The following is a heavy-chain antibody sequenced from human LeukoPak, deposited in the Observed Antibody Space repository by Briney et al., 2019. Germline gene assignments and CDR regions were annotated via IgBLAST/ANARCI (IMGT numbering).Heavy chain of an antibody. D-gene: IGHD4-17*01. CDR1: GFTFSSYE. CDR3: ARGPPYFYGDYWGLFDY. J-gene: IGHJ4*02. CDR2: ISSSGSTI. Sequence: GGSLRLSCAASGFTFSSYEMNWVHQAPGKGLEWVSYISSSGSTIYYADSVKGRFTISRDNAKNSLYLQMNSLRAEDTAVYYCARGPPYFYGDYWGLFDYWGQGTLVTVSS. V-gene: IGHV3-48*03.